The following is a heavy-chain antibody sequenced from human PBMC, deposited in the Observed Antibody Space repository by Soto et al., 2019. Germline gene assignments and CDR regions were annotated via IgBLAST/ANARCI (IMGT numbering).Heavy chain of an antibody. CDR1: GYTFTSYG. Sequence: QVQLVQSGAEVKKPGASVKVSCKASGYTFTSYGISWVRQAPGQGLEWMGWISAYNGNTNYAQKLQGRVTMTTETSTSTAYMELRSLRSDDTAVYYCARDRDIVVVPAAISNYYYGMDVWGQGTTVTVSS. CDR3: ARDRDIVVVPAAISNYYYGMDV. CDR2: ISAYNGNT. D-gene: IGHD2-2*02. J-gene: IGHJ6*02. V-gene: IGHV1-18*04.